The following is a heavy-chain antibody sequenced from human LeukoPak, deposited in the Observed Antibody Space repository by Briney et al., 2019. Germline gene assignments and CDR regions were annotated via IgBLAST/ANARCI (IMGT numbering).Heavy chain of an antibody. CDR2: IKQDGSEK. CDR3: ARESYSSGYYYDY. Sequence: GGSLRLSCAASGFAFSSYWMSWVRQAPGKGLEWVASIKQDGSEKYYVDSVKGRFTISRDNAKNSLYLQMNSLRAEDTAVYYCARESYSSGYYYDYWGQGTLVTVSS. V-gene: IGHV3-7*01. J-gene: IGHJ4*02. D-gene: IGHD3-22*01. CDR1: GFAFSSYW.